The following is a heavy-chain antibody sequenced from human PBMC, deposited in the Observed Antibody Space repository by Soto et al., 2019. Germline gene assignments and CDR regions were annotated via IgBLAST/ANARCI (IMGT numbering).Heavy chain of an antibody. CDR2: IIPILGIA. D-gene: IGHD3-22*01. CDR3: ARAEGDYYDSSGSPLDY. CDR1: GGTFSSYT. J-gene: IGHJ4*02. Sequence: GASVKVSCKASGGTFSSYTISWVRQAPGQGLEWMGRIIPILGIANYAQKFQGRVTITADKSTSTAYMELSSLRSEDTAVYYCARAEGDYYDSSGSPLDYWGQGTLVTVSS. V-gene: IGHV1-69*02.